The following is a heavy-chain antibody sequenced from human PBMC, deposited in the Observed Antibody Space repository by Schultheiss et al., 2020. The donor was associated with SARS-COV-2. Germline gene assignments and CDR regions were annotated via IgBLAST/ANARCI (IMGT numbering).Heavy chain of an antibody. J-gene: IGHJ4*02. Sequence: ASVKVSCKVSGYTLTELSMHWVRQAPGQGLEWMGWINPNSGGTNYAQKFQGRVTMTRDTSISTAYMELSRLRSDDTAVYYCAMGGYSYGFIEYWGQGTLVTVSS. CDR2: INPNSGGT. CDR3: AMGGYSYGFIEY. V-gene: IGHV1-2*02. CDR1: GYTLTELS. D-gene: IGHD5-18*01.